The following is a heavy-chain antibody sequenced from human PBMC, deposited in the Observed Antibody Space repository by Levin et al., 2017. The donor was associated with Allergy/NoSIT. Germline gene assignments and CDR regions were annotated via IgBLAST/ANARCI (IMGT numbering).Heavy chain of an antibody. CDR3: ATSGAVDCSGGSCYSAYGDYYYYDYMDV. CDR1: GYTLTELS. Sequence: ASVKVSCKVSGYTLTELSMHWVRQAPGKGLEWMGGFDPEDGETIYAQKFQGRVTMTEDTSTDTAYMELSSLRSEDTAVYYCATSGAVDCSGGSCYSAYGDYYYYDYMDVWGKGTTVTVSS. J-gene: IGHJ6*03. V-gene: IGHV1-24*01. CDR2: FDPEDGET. D-gene: IGHD2-15*01.